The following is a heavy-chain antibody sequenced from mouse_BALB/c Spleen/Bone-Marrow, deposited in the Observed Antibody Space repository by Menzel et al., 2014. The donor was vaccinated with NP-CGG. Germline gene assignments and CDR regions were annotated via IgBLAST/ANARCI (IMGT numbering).Heavy chain of an antibody. CDR2: IDPASDYT. Sequence: EVQLQQSGAELVKPGASVKLSCTASGFNNKDTYMHWVKQRPEQGLEWIGRIDPASDYTQFDSKFQGKATITADTSSNTAYLQLSSLTSEDTAVYYCATLTGTFDYWGQGTTLTVSS. CDR1: GFNNKDTY. D-gene: IGHD4-1*01. CDR3: ATLTGTFDY. V-gene: IGHV14-3*02. J-gene: IGHJ2*01.